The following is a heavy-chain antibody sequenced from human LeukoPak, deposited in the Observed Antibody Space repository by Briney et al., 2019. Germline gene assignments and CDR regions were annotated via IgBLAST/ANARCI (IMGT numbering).Heavy chain of an antibody. CDR3: ARGGGDPIYYYYGMDV. V-gene: IGHV3-11*01. D-gene: IGHD2-21*01. CDR2: ISSSGSTI. CDR1: GFTFSDYY. Sequence: SGGSLRLSCAASGFTFSDYYMSWIRQAPGKGLEWVSYISSSGSTIYYADSVKGRFTISRDNAKNSLYLQMNSLRAEDTAAYYCARGGGDPIYYYYGMDVWGQGTTVTVSS. J-gene: IGHJ6*02.